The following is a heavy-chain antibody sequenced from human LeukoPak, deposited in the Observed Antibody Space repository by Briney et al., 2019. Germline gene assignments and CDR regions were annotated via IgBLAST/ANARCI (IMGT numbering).Heavy chain of an antibody. J-gene: IGHJ4*02. CDR3: ARLRDTAMVMDY. CDR2: IYYSGST. V-gene: IGHV4-39*01. D-gene: IGHD5-18*01. CDR1: GGSISSSSYY. Sequence: SETLSLTCTVSGGSISSSSYYWGWIRQPPGKGLEWIGSIYYSGSTYYNPSLKSRVTISVDTSKNQFSLKLSSVTAADTAVYYCARLRDTAMVMDYWGQGTLVTVSS.